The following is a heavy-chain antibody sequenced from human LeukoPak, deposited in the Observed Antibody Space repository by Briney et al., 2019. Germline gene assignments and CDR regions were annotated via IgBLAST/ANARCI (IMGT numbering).Heavy chain of an antibody. CDR2: ISRTGTSM. CDR3: ARGHWGLDY. J-gene: IGHJ4*02. Sequence: GGSLRLSCAASGFTFSDHYMTWIRQVPGKELEYISYISRTGTSMYYSDSVKGRFTISRDNARNSLFLQMNSLRVEDTAMYYCARGHWGLDYWGQGTLVTVSS. CDR1: GFTFSDHY. V-gene: IGHV3-11*01. D-gene: IGHD7-27*01.